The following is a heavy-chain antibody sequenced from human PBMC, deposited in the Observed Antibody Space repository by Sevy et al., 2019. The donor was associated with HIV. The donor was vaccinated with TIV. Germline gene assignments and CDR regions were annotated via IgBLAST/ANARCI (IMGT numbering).Heavy chain of an antibody. CDR1: GYTFSNYW. J-gene: IGHJ4*02. V-gene: IGHV5-51*01. CDR3: ARVSQGPYYFDY. Sequence: GESLKISCKASGYTFSNYWIGWVRQMPGKGLEWMGIVWPGDSDTKYSPSFEGQVTISVDQSISTAYLQWTSLKASDTAMYYCARVSQGPYYFDYWAQGTLVTVSS. CDR2: VWPGDSDT.